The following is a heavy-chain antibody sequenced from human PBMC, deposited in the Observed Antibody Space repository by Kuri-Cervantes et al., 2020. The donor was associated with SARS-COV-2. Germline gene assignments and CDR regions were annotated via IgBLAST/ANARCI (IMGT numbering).Heavy chain of an antibody. V-gene: IGHV4-39*02. Sequence: SETLSLTCTVSGGSISSSSYYWGWIRQPPGKGLEWIGSIYYGGSTYYNPSLKSRVTISVDTSKNQFSLKLSSVTAADTAVYYCAREVRTFGAWFDPWGQGTLVTVSS. D-gene: IGHD3-16*01. CDR3: AREVRTFGAWFDP. J-gene: IGHJ5*02. CDR1: GGSISSSSYY. CDR2: IYYGGST.